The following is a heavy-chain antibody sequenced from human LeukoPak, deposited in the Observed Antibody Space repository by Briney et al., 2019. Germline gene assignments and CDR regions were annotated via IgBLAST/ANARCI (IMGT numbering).Heavy chain of an antibody. V-gene: IGHV4-61*02. J-gene: IGHJ4*02. Sequence: SQTLSLTRTVSGDSISSGSYFWSWIRQPAGKGLEWVGRIYASGSTNYNPSLKSRVTISMNTSKNQFSLNLSSVTAADTAVYYCARDAAIPDCGGDCYSDDYWGQGTLVTVSS. CDR3: ARDAAIPDCGGDCYSDDY. D-gene: IGHD2-21*01. CDR2: IYASGST. CDR1: GDSISSGSYF.